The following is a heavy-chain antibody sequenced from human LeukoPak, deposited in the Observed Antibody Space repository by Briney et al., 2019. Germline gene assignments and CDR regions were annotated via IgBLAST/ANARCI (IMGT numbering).Heavy chain of an antibody. D-gene: IGHD4-23*01. CDR2: INAGNGNT. V-gene: IGHV1-3*01. Sequence: GASVKVSCKASGYTFTNYAMHWVRQAPGQRLEWMGWINAGNGNTNYAQKFQGRVIITRDTSASTAYMELSSLTSADTAVYYCARDPALEGTEDYRDFGGVESVDAFDVWGQGTMVTVFS. J-gene: IGHJ3*01. CDR1: GYTFTNYA. CDR3: ARDPALEGTEDYRDFGGVESVDAFDV.